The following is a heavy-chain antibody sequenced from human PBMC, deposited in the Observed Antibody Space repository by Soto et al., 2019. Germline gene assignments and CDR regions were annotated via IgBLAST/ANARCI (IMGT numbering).Heavy chain of an antibody. CDR2: IYYSGST. Sequence: PSETLSLTCTVSGGSISSGGYYWSWIRQHPGKGLEWIGYIYYSGSTYYNPSLKSRVTISVDASKNQFSLKLSSVTAADTAVYYCSRARSWSLLRPTQAHFDYWGPGTLVTVSS. CDR3: SRARSWSLLRPTQAHFDY. V-gene: IGHV4-31*03. CDR1: GGSISSGGYY. D-gene: IGHD1-26*01. J-gene: IGHJ4*02.